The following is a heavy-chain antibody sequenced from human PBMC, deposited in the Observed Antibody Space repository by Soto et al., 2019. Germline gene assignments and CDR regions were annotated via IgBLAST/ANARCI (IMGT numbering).Heavy chain of an antibody. D-gene: IGHD6-19*01. CDR1: GYTFTSYA. V-gene: IGHV1-3*01. CDR2: INAGNGNT. Sequence: GASVKGSCKPSGYTFTSYAMHWVRQAPGQRLEWMGWINAGNGNTKYSQKFQGRVTITRDTSASTAYMELSSLRYEDTAVYYCGRVSSSGWYYFDSWGQGTLVPVSS. CDR3: GRVSSSGWYYFDS. J-gene: IGHJ4*02.